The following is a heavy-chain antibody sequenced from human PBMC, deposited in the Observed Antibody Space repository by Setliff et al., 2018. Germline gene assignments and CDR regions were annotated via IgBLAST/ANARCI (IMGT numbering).Heavy chain of an antibody. J-gene: IGHJ5*02. CDR2: ISPYSGES. CDR1: GFRFTSFG. V-gene: IGHV1-18*01. Sequence: ASVKVSCKTSGFRFTSFGFSWVRQAPGQGLEWMGWISPYSGESNYAQKFQDRLTVTADTSTKTTYMELSSLRAEDTAVYYCARDFSTGSSSWGQGTLVTVSS. D-gene: IGHD2-8*02. CDR3: ARDFSTGSSS.